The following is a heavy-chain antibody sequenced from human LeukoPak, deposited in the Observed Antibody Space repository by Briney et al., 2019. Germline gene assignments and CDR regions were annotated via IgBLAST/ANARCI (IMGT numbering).Heavy chain of an antibody. J-gene: IGHJ4*02. CDR1: GFTFSSYW. CDR2: IKQDGSEK. Sequence: PGGSLRLSCAASGFTFSSYWMSWVRQAPGKGLEWVANIKQDGSEKYYVDSVRGRFTISRDNAKNSLYLQMNSLRAEDTAVYYCARDAWDYDILTGGPDYWGQGTLVTVSS. D-gene: IGHD3-9*01. V-gene: IGHV3-7*01. CDR3: ARDAWDYDILTGGPDY.